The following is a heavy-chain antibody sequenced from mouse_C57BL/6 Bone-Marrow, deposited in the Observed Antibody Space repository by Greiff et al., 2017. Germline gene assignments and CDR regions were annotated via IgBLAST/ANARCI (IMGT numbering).Heavy chain of an antibody. D-gene: IGHD2-5*01. CDR1: GYTFTSYW. V-gene: IGHV1-69*01. CDR3: AREGYSNYEMDY. J-gene: IGHJ4*01. Sequence: QVQLQQPGAELVMPGASVKLSCKASGYTFTSYWMHWVKQRPGQGLEWIGEIDPSDSYTNYNQKFKGKSTLTVDESSSTAYMQLSSLTSEDSAVYYCAREGYSNYEMDYWGQGTSVTVSS. CDR2: IDPSDSYT.